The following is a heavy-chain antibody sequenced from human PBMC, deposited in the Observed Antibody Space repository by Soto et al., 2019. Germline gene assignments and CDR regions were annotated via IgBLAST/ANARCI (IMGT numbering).Heavy chain of an antibody. Sequence: QVELVQSGAEVKKPGASVKVSCKASGYTFTSYDINWLRQATGQWLEWMELMKPNSGNTGYAQKFQGRVTMTRNTSINTAYMELSSLRSEATAVYYCARTGVDGWSFAYWGQGTLFTVSA. CDR1: GYTFTSYD. J-gene: IGHJ4*02. CDR3: ARTGVDGWSFAY. V-gene: IGHV1-8*01. CDR2: MKPNSGNT. D-gene: IGHD6-19*01.